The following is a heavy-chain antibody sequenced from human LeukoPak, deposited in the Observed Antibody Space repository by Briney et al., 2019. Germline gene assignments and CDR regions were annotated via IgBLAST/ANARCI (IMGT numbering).Heavy chain of an antibody. CDR1: GFTFSSYG. CDR2: ISYDGSNK. CDR3: AKLSYLDY. V-gene: IGHV3-30*18. J-gene: IGHJ4*02. Sequence: PGGSLRLSCAASGFTFSSYGMHWVRQAPGKGLEWVAVISYDGSNKYYADSVKGRFTISRDNSKNTLYLQMNSLRAEDTAVYYCAKLSYLDYWGQGTLVTVSS.